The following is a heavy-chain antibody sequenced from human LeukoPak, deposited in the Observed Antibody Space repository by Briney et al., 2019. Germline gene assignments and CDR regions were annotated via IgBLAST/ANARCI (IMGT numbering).Heavy chain of an antibody. J-gene: IGHJ5*02. V-gene: IGHV4-34*01. CDR3: ARQGALRYFDWLLGGDWFDP. CDR1: GGSFSGYY. CDR2: INHSGST. Sequence: SETLSLTCAVYGGSFSGYYWSWIRQPPGKGLEWVGEINHSGSTNYNPSLKSRVTISVDTSKNQFSLKLSSVTAADTAVYYCARQGALRYFDWLLGGDWFDPWGQGTLVTVSS. D-gene: IGHD3-9*01.